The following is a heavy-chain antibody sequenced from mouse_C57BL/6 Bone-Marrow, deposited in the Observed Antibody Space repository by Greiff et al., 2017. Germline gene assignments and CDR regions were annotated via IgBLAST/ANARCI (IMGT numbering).Heavy chain of an antibody. V-gene: IGHV14-2*01. CDR2: IDPEDGET. Sequence: VQLQQSGAELVKPGASVKLSCTASGFNIKDYYMHWVKQRTEQGLEWIGRIDPEDGETKYAPKFPGKATLTVDTSSSTAYMQLSSLTSEDSAVYYCARESHWYFDVWGTGTTVTVSS. CDR1: GFNIKDYY. CDR3: ARESHWYFDV. J-gene: IGHJ1*03.